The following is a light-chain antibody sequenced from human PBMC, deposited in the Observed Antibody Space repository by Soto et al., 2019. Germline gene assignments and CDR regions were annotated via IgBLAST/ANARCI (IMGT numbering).Light chain of an antibody. CDR3: QQGYSTTPIT. CDR2: GAS. V-gene: IGKV1-39*01. CDR1: QTIRTY. J-gene: IGKJ5*01. Sequence: IQMTQSPSSLSASVGDTVTVTCRASQTIRTYLNWYQHKPGAAPKLLIFGASNLESGVPSRFSGSGSGTEFTLSISSLQPEDFATYYCQQGYSTTPITFGQGTRVEIK.